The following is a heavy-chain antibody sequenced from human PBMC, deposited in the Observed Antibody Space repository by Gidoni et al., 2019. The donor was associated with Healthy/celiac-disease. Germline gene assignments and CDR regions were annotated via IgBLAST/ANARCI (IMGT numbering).Heavy chain of an antibody. V-gene: IGHV3-74*01. D-gene: IGHD6-19*01. CDR1: GFTFSSSW. CDR2: INSDGSST. Sequence: EVQMVESGGGVVQPGGSLRLSGAAPGFTFSSSWMHWVRQAPGKGLVWVSRINSDGSSTSYADSVKGRFTISRDNAKNTLYLQMNSLRAEDTAVYYCARVRQWLVRSPYWYFDLWGRGTLVTVSS. CDR3: ARVRQWLVRSPYWYFDL. J-gene: IGHJ2*01.